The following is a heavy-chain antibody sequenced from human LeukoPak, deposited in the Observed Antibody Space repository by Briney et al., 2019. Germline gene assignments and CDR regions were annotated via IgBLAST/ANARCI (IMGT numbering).Heavy chain of an antibody. CDR3: ARSRSYYYDSSGYWTYYFDY. V-gene: IGHV4-31*03. CDR2: IYYSGST. CDR1: GGSISSGGSY. J-gene: IGHJ4*02. Sequence: SQTLSLTCTVSGGSISSGGSYWSWIRQHPGKGLEWIGYIYYSGSTYYNPSLKSRVTISVDTSKNQFSLKLSSVTAADTAVYYCARSRSYYYDSSGYWTYYFDYWGQGTLVTVSS. D-gene: IGHD3-22*01.